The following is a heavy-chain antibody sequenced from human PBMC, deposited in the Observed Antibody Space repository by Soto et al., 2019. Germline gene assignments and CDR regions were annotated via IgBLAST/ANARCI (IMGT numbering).Heavy chain of an antibody. CDR2: IYYSGST. D-gene: IGHD4-17*01. V-gene: IGHV4-39*01. Sequence: QLQLQESGPGLVKPSETLSLTCTVSGGSISSSGYYWGWIRQPPGKGLEWIGTIYYSGSTYYNPSLKSRVTISVDTSKNQFSLKLSCVTAADTAVYYCARQFSVYGDYGRYFDFWGQGTLVTVSS. J-gene: IGHJ4*02. CDR3: ARQFSVYGDYGRYFDF. CDR1: GGSISSSGYY.